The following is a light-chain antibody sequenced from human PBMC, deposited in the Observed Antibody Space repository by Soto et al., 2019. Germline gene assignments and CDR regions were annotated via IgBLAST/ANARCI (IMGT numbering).Light chain of an antibody. CDR3: QQYNTWPAT. CDR1: QSVNNN. J-gene: IGKJ1*01. Sequence: DIVMTQSPLSLTVTPGEPASISCRSSQSVNNNLAWCQQKPGQAPRLLIYGASTRATGIPARFSGSGSGTEFTLTISSLQSEDFAVYYCQQYNTWPATFGQGTMVDI. V-gene: IGKV3-15*01. CDR2: GAS.